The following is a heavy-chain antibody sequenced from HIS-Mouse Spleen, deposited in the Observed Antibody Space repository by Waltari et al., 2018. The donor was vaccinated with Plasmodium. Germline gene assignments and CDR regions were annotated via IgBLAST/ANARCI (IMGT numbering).Heavy chain of an antibody. D-gene: IGHD2-15*01. CDR1: GYSISSGYY. Sequence: QVQLQESGPGLVKPSETLSLTCTVSGYSISSGYYWGWIRQPPGNGLEWVGSIYHSGSTYSNPSLTSRVTISVDTSKNQFSLQLSSVTAADTAVYYCARSLGIASSYWYFDLWGRGTLVTVSS. CDR3: ARSLGIASSYWYFDL. CDR2: IYHSGST. V-gene: IGHV4-38-2*02. J-gene: IGHJ2*01.